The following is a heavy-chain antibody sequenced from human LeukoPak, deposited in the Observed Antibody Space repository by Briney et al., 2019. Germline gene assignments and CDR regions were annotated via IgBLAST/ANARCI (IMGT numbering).Heavy chain of an antibody. V-gene: IGHV1-18*01. Sequence: GASVKVSCKASGYTFTSYGISWVRQAPGQGLEWMGWISAYNGNTNYAQKLQGRVTMTTDTSTSTAYMELRSLRSDGTAVYYCAREGNWNDRGVWFDPWGQGTLVTVSS. CDR2: ISAYNGNT. CDR1: GYTFTSYG. J-gene: IGHJ5*02. CDR3: AREGNWNDRGVWFDP. D-gene: IGHD1-1*01.